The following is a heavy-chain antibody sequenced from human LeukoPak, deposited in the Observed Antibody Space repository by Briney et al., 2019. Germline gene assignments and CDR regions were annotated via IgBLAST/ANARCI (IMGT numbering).Heavy chain of an antibody. V-gene: IGHV3-33*01. CDR3: ARGDRAASGFDY. J-gene: IGHJ4*02. D-gene: IGHD2-15*01. Sequence: PGGSLRLSCAASGFTFSSYGMHWVRQAPGKGLEWVAVIWYDGSNKYYADSVKGRFTISRDNSKNTLYLQMNSLRAEDTAMYYCARGDRAASGFDYWGRGTLVTVST. CDR2: IWYDGSNK. CDR1: GFTFSSYG.